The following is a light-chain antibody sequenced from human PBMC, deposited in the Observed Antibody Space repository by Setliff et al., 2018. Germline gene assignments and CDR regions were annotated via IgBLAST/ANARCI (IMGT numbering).Light chain of an antibody. CDR3: SSYAGSNVVV. Sequence: QSVLTQPPSASGSPGQSVTISCTGTSSDVGGYNYVSRYQQHPGKAPKLMIYEVSKRPSGVPDRFSGSKSGNTASLTVSGLQAEDEADYYCSSYAGSNVVVFGGGTKVTVL. J-gene: IGLJ2*01. CDR1: SSDVGGYNY. V-gene: IGLV2-8*01. CDR2: EVS.